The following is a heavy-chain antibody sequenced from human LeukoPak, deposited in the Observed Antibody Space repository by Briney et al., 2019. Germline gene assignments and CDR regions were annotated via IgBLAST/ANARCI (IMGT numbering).Heavy chain of an antibody. D-gene: IGHD5-12*01. CDR3: ASGYLERRDY. CDR2: ISGSGGRT. CDR1: GLTFSSYA. Sequence: GGSLRLSCAASGLTFSSYAMSWVRQAPGKGLEWVSAISGSGGRTYYADSVKGRFTISRDNSKNTLYLQMNSLRAEDTAVYYCASGYLERRDYWGQGTLVTVSS. V-gene: IGHV3-23*01. J-gene: IGHJ4*02.